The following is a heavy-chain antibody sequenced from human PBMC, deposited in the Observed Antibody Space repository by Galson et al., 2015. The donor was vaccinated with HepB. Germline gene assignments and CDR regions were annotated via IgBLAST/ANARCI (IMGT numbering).Heavy chain of an antibody. Sequence: SLRLSCAASGFTFSSYWMSWVRQAPGKGLEWVANIRQDGNEKYYVDSVKGRFTISRDNAKNSLYLQMNSLRADDTAVYYCAKLFQDDSSGYYHDYWGQGTLVTVSS. CDR2: IRQDGNEK. V-gene: IGHV3-7*03. J-gene: IGHJ4*02. CDR3: AKLFQDDSSGYYHDY. CDR1: GFTFSSYW. D-gene: IGHD3-22*01.